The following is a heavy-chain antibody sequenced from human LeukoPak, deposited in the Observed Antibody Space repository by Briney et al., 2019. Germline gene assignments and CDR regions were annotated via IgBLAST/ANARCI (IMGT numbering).Heavy chain of an antibody. CDR3: VSNFGY. V-gene: IGHV3-15*01. D-gene: IGHD2-8*01. J-gene: IGHJ4*02. Sequence: GGSLRLSCAASGFTFSNAWMSWVRQAPGKGLEWFGRIKSKTDGGTTDYAAPVKGRFTISRDDSKNTLYLQMNSLKTEDTAVYYCVSNFGYWGQGTLVTVSS. CDR1: GFTFSNAW. CDR2: IKSKTDGGTT.